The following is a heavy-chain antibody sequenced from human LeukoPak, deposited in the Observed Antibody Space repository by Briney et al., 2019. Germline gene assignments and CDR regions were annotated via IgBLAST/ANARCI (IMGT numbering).Heavy chain of an antibody. CDR3: VTSTGQQFIPYDY. Sequence: GGSLRLSCAASGINVSSNYMTWNRQAPGKGLEWVSLIYGGDAAYYAESVRGRFMISRDNLKNTLFLQMNSLRVEDTAVYYCVTSTGQQFIPYDYWGQGTHVTVSS. V-gene: IGHV3-66*02. D-gene: IGHD6-13*01. CDR2: IYGGDAA. J-gene: IGHJ4*02. CDR1: GINVSSNY.